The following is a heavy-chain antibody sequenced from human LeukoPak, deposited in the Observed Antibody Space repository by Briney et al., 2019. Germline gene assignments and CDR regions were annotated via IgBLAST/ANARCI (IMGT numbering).Heavy chain of an antibody. J-gene: IGHJ4*02. CDR1: GFTFSDSP. CDR3: TSRGFGELQKSYNY. CDR2: IRSKTTSYAT. D-gene: IGHD3-10*01. Sequence: GGSLKLSCAASGFTFSDSPIHWVRQASGKGLEWVGRIRSKTTSYATAYAASVKGRFTISRDDSENTSYLQMNSLKTEDTAVYYCTSRGFGELQKSYNYWGQGTLVTVSS. V-gene: IGHV3-73*01.